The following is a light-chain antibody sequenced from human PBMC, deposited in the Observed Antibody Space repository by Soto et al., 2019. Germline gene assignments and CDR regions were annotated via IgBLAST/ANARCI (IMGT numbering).Light chain of an antibody. J-gene: IGKJ1*01. CDR2: DAS. CDR3: QQYNSYSPT. V-gene: IGKV1-5*01. CDR1: QSISIW. Sequence: DIQMTHSPSTLSASVVYRVTITFLASQSISIWLAWYQQKPGKAPKLLIYDASSLESGVPSRFSGSGSGTEFTLTISSLQPDDFATYYCQQYNSYSPTFGQGTKVDIK.